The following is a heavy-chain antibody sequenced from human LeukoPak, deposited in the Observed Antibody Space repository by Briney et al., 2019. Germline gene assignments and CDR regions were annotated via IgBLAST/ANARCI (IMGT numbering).Heavy chain of an antibody. CDR2: ISGSGGST. CDR3: AKDSPCSGGSCYSWLFDY. CDR1: GFTFGSYA. J-gene: IGHJ4*02. D-gene: IGHD2-15*01. V-gene: IGHV3-23*01. Sequence: GGSLRLSCAASGFTFGSYAMSWVRQAPGKGLEWVSAISGSGGSTYYADSVKGRFTISRDNSKNTLYLQMNSLRAEDTAVYYCAKDSPCSGGSCYSWLFDYWGQGTLVTVSS.